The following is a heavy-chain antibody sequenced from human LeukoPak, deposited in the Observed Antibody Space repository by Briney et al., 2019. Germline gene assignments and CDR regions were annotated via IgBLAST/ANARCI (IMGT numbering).Heavy chain of an antibody. D-gene: IGHD6-13*01. CDR2: IYHSGST. J-gene: IGHJ5*02. Sequence: PSQTLSLTCAVSGGSISSGGYSWSWIRQPPGKGLEWIGYIYHSGSTYYNPSLKSRVTISVDTSKNQFSLKLSSVTAADTAVYYCARQVIAAAGTGWFDPWGQGTLVTVSS. CDR1: GGSISSGGYS. V-gene: IGHV4-30-2*03. CDR3: ARQVIAAAGTGWFDP.